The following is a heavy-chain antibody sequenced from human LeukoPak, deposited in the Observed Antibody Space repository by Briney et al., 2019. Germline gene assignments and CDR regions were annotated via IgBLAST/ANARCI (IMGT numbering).Heavy chain of an antibody. CDR3: ARKGKSGSYYNSFDY. CDR2: INPCGGST. D-gene: IGHD1-26*01. J-gene: IGHJ4*02. CDR1: GYTFTSYY. Sequence: GASVKVSCKASGYTFTSYYMHWVRQAPGQGLEWMGIINPCGGSTSYAQKFRGRVTMTRDMSTSTVHMELSSLRSEDTAVYYCARKGKSGSYYNSFDYWGQGTLVTVSS. V-gene: IGHV1-46*01.